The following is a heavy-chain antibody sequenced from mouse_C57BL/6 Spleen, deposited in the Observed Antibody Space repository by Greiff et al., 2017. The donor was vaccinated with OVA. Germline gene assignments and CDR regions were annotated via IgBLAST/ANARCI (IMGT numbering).Heavy chain of an antibody. CDR2: IYPGSGNT. CDR1: GYTFTDYY. V-gene: IGHV1-76*01. J-gene: IGHJ4*01. CDR3: ARSDYGGAMDD. Sequence: QVQLQQSGAELVRPGASVKLSCKASGYTFTDYYINWVKQRPGQGLEWIARIYPGSGNTYYNEKFKGKATLTAEKSSSTAYMQLSSLTSEDSAVYFCARSDYGGAMDDWGQGTSVTVSS. D-gene: IGHD1-2*01.